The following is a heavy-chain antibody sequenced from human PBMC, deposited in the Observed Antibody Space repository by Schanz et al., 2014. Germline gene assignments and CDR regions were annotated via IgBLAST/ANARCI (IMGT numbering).Heavy chain of an antibody. J-gene: IGHJ4*02. D-gene: IGHD3-3*01. Sequence: EVHLVESGGGLVQPGGSLRLSCAASGITFSSHSFNWVRQAPGKGLEWISYISGSSRTIYYADSVKGRFTISRDNSKNTLFLQMNSLRAEDAAVYYCVRDSFFAFDYWGQGTLVAVSA. CDR1: GITFSSHS. CDR3: VRDSFFAFDY. CDR2: ISGSSRTI. V-gene: IGHV3-48*01.